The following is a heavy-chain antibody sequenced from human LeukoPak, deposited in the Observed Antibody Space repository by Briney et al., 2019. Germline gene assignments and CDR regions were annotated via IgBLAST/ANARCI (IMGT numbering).Heavy chain of an antibody. CDR2: IYYSGST. CDR3: ARASGYYYRFDY. J-gene: IGHJ4*02. Sequence: SETLSLTCTVSGGSISSYYWSWIRQPPGKGLEWIGYIYYSGSTNYNPSLKSRVTISVDTSKNQFSLKLSSVTAADTAVCYCARASGYYYRFDYWGQGTLVTVSS. CDR1: GGSISSYY. V-gene: IGHV4-59*01. D-gene: IGHD3-22*01.